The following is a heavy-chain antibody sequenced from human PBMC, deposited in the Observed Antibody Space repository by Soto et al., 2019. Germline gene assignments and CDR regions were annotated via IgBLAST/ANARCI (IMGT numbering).Heavy chain of an antibody. CDR3: ARAKDSSGWSSFDY. V-gene: IGHV4-59*01. J-gene: IGHJ4*02. Sequence: QVQLQESGPGLVKPSETLSLTCTVSGGSISSYYWSWIRQPPGKGLEWIGDIYYSGSTNSNPSLKSRVTISVDTSKNQFSLKLSSVTAADTAVYYCARAKDSSGWSSFDYWGQGTLVTVSS. CDR1: GGSISSYY. CDR2: IYYSGST. D-gene: IGHD6-19*01.